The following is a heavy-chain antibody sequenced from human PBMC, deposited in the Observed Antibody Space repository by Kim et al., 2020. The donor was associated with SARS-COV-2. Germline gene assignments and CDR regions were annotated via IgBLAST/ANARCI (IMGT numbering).Heavy chain of an antibody. CDR3: AKDYYGSGSDSDAFDI. D-gene: IGHD3-10*01. Sequence: GGSLRLSCAASGFTFSSYAMSWVRQAPGKGLEWVSAISGSGGSTYYADSVKGRFTISRDNSKNTLYLQMNSLRAEDTAVYYCAKDYYGSGSDSDAFDIWGQGTMVTVSS. J-gene: IGHJ3*02. CDR2: ISGSGGST. CDR1: GFTFSSYA. V-gene: IGHV3-23*01.